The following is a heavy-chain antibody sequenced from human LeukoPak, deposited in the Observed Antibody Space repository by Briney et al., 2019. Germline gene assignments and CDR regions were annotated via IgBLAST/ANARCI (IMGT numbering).Heavy chain of an antibody. CDR3: ARDMFNYYGSGSYDFDY. CDR1: GGSISSYY. D-gene: IGHD3-10*01. Sequence: SETLSLTCTASGGSISSYYWSWIRQPAGKGLEWIGRIYTSGSTNYNPSLKSRVTMSVDTSKNQFSLKLSSVTAADTAVYYCARDMFNYYGSGSYDFDYWGQGTLVTVSS. V-gene: IGHV4-4*07. CDR2: IYTSGST. J-gene: IGHJ4*02.